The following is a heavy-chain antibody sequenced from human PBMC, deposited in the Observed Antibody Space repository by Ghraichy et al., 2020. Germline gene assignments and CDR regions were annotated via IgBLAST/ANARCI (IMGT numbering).Heavy chain of an antibody. V-gene: IGHV1-2*02. CDR2: INPKSDGT. CDR3: ASTIGGVF. CDR1: GYTFIDYS. Sequence: ASVKVSCKASGYTFIDYSIHWVRQAPGQGLEWMGWINPKSDGTNFAQKFQGRVTLTRETSVSTAYMELSSLRSDDTAVYYCASTIGGVFWGQGTLVTVSS. D-gene: IGHD2-8*01. J-gene: IGHJ4*02.